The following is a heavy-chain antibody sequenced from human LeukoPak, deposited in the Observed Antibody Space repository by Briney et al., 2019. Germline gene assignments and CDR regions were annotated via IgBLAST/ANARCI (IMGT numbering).Heavy chain of an antibody. CDR1: GFTFSRYG. Sequence: GGSLRLSCAASGFTFSRYGMHWVRQAPGKGLKWVAVIWYDGSNKYYAGSVKGRFTISRDNSKNTLYLQMNSLRAEDTAVYYCARDLAAAGTVWFDPWGQGTLVTVSS. CDR2: IWYDGSNK. D-gene: IGHD6-13*01. J-gene: IGHJ5*02. CDR3: ARDLAAAGTVWFDP. V-gene: IGHV3-33*01.